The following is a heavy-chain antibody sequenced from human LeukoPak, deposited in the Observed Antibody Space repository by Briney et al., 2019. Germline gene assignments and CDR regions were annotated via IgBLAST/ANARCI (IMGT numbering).Heavy chain of an antibody. V-gene: IGHV3-30-3*01. CDR1: GFTFSRYA. CDR2: ISYGGTNK. D-gene: IGHD3-3*01. J-gene: IGHJ4*02. Sequence: GGSLRLSCVASGFTFSRYAMHWVRRAPGKGLDWVTFISYGGTNKYYADSVKGRFTISRDNSRNTLFLQVNSLRAEDTAVYYCARAERNAGVFDYWGQGTPVTVSS. CDR3: ARAERNAGVFDY.